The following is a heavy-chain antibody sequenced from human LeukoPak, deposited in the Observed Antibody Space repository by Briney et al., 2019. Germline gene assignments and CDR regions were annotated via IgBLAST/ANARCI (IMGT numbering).Heavy chain of an antibody. CDR2: ISSSGSTI. J-gene: IGHJ4*02. V-gene: IGHV3-11*01. Sequence: GGSLRLSCAASGFTFSDYYMSWIRQAPGKGLEWVSYISSSGSTIYYADSVKGRFTISRDNAKNSLYLQMNSLRAEDTAVYYCARDTHYYDSSGYYFDYWGQGTLVTVSS. D-gene: IGHD3-22*01. CDR3: ARDTHYYDSSGYYFDY. CDR1: GFTFSDYY.